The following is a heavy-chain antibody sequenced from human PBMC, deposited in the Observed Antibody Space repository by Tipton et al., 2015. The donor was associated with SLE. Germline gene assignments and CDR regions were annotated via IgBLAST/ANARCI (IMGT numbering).Heavy chain of an antibody. V-gene: IGHV4-39*07. CDR2: IYYSGST. Sequence: TLSLTCTVSGASISSRSYYWGWIRQPPGKGLEWIGSIYYSGSTYYNPSLKSRVTISVDTSKNQFSLKLSSVTAADTAVYYCAREGVGGAFDIWGQGTMVTVSS. D-gene: IGHD4-23*01. CDR3: AREGVGGAFDI. J-gene: IGHJ3*02. CDR1: GASISSRSYY.